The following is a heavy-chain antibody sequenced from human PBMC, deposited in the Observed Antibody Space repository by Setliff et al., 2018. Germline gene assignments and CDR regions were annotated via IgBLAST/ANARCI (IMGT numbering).Heavy chain of an antibody. CDR2: IYYSGTT. V-gene: IGHV4-39*07. D-gene: IGHD3-22*01. J-gene: IGHJ4*02. CDR3: ARGRYFESSSYYFPFDY. CDR1: GGSVSSSSYY. Sequence: PSETLSLTCTVSGGSVSSSSYYWGWIRQPPGKGLEWIGTIYYSGTTYYSPSLKSRVTISIDSSKNQMSLRMTSVTAADTAVYYCARGRYFESSSYYFPFDYWGLGTLVTVSS.